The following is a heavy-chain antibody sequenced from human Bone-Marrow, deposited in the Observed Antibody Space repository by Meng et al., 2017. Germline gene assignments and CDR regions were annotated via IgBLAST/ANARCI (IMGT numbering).Heavy chain of an antibody. J-gene: IGHJ4*02. D-gene: IGHD3-22*01. CDR1: GYTFTSYY. CDR2: INPSGGST. CDR3: ARDEGSSGYEYYFDY. Sequence: ASVKVSCKASGYTFTSYYIHWVRQAPGQGLEWMGRINPSGGSTSYAQKFQGRVTMTRDTSTSTVYMELSSLRSEDTAVYYCARDEGSSGYEYYFDYWGQGTLVTVSS. V-gene: IGHV1-46*01.